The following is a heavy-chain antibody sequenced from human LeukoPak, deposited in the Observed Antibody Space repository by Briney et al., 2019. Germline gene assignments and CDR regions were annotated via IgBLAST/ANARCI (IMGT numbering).Heavy chain of an antibody. CDR1: GCSISSYY. D-gene: IGHD3-10*01. CDR3: ASVESGSLDY. CDR2: IYYSGST. Sequence: SETLSLTCTVSGCSISSYYWSWIRQPPGKGLEWIGYIYYSGSTNYNPSLKSRVTISVDTSKNQFSLKLSSVTAADTAVYYCASVESGSLDYWGQGTLVTVSS. J-gene: IGHJ4*02. V-gene: IGHV4-59*01.